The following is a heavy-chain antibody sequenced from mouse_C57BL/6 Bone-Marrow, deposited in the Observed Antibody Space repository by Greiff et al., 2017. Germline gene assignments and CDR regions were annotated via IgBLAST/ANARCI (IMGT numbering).Heavy chain of an antibody. CDR1: GYTFTSYG. CDR2: IYPSSGST. Sequence: VQLQQSGAELARPGASVKLSCKASGYTFTSYGISWVKQRTGQGLEWIGEIYPSSGSTYYNEKFKGKATLTADKSSSTAYMELRSLTSEDSAVYFCERKESRYSASGAWFAYWGQGTLVTVSA. V-gene: IGHV1-81*01. D-gene: IGHD2-12*01. CDR3: ERKESRYSASGAWFAY. J-gene: IGHJ3*01.